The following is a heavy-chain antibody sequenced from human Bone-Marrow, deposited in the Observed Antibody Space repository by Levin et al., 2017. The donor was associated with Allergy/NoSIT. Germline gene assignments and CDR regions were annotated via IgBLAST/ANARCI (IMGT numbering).Heavy chain of an antibody. CDR3: AKDIQLLWKGWAFDI. V-gene: IGHV3-30*18. J-gene: IGHJ3*02. D-gene: IGHD2-2*01. CDR2: VSYDGTNE. Sequence: PGGSLRLSCTASGFTFSSYVIHWVRQAPGKGLEWVAVVSYDGTNEYFADSVKGRFTISRDNSKNTVFLQMNSLRAEDTAVYYCAKDIQLLWKGWAFDIWGQGTVVTVSS. CDR1: GFTFSSYV.